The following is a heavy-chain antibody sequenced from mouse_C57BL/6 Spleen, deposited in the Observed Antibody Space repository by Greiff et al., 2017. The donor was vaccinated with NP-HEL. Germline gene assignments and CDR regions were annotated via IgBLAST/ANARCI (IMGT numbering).Heavy chain of an antibody. CDR3: ARSIYYDYAGCFDY. V-gene: IGHV7-3*01. J-gene: IGHJ2*01. CDR1: GFTFTDYY. CDR2: IRNKANGYTT. Sequence: EVQVVESGGGLVQPGGSLSLSCAASGFTFTDYYMSWVRQPPGKALEWLGFIRNKANGYTTEYSASVKGRFTISRDNSQSILYLQMNALRAEDSATYYCARSIYYDYAGCFDYWGQGTTLTVSS. D-gene: IGHD2-4*01.